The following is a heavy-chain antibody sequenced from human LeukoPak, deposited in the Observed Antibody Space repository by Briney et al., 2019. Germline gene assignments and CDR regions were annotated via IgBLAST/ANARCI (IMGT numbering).Heavy chain of an antibody. CDR1: GFSFTSYA. Sequence: GGSLRLSCSASGFSFTSYAMTWVRQAPERGLEWVSEILPSGDRTFYADSVKGRFTISRDNSKSTVYLQMDSLTADDTAVYYCMRYAAGSRYEGAGWGQGTTVTVSS. CDR2: ILPSGDRT. J-gene: IGHJ6*02. D-gene: IGHD3-10*01. CDR3: MRYAAGSRYEGAG. V-gene: IGHV3-23*01.